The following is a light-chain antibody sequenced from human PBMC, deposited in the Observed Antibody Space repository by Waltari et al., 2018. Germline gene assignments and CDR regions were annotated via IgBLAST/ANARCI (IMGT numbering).Light chain of an antibody. Sequence: SYELTQPPSVSVSPGQPATITCSGAQLGDKYACWYQQKPGQSPVLVIYQDSKRPSGIPERFSGSNSGNTATLTISGTQAMDEADYYCQAWDSSTADVVFGGGTKLTVL. J-gene: IGLJ2*01. CDR2: QDS. CDR3: QAWDSSTADVV. V-gene: IGLV3-1*01. CDR1: QLGDKY.